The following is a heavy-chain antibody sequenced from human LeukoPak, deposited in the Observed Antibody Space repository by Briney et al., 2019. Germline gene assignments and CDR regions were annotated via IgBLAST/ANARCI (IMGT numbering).Heavy chain of an antibody. CDR2: IKPDGSET. CDR3: ARLTRTVAEDY. D-gene: IGHD4-11*01. J-gene: IGHJ4*02. CDR1: GLPFSNFW. V-gene: IGHV3-7*05. Sequence: GGSLRLSCAASGLPFSNFWMTWIRQAPGKGLESMANIKPDGSETYYVDSVKGRFTISRDNAKNSLYLQMNSLRAEDTAVYYCARLTRTVAEDYWGQGTLVTVSS.